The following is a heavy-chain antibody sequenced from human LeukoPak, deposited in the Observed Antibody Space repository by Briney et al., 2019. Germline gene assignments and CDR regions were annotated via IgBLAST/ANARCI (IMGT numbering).Heavy chain of an antibody. Sequence: GGSLRLSXAASGFTFSSYSMNWVRQAPGKGVEWVSSISSSSSYIYYADSVKGRFTISRDNAKNSLYLQMNSLRAEDTAVYYCARDVEVVAASGVFDYWGQGTLVTVSS. J-gene: IGHJ4*02. CDR2: ISSSSSYI. CDR3: ARDVEVVAASGVFDY. CDR1: GFTFSSYS. V-gene: IGHV3-21*01. D-gene: IGHD2-15*01.